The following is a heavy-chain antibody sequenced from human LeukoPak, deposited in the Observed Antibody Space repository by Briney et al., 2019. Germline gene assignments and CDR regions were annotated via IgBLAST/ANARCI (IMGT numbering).Heavy chain of an antibody. V-gene: IGHV3-9*01. CDR3: AKDDQKYQLWLQDYYYYYMDV. CDR1: GSTFDDYA. CDR2: ISWNSGSI. Sequence: GGSLRLSCAASGSTFDDYAMHWVRQAPGKGLEWVSGISWNSGSIGYADSVKGRFTISRDNAKNSLYLQMNSLRAEDTALYYCAKDDQKYQLWLQDYYYYYMDVWGKGTTVTVSS. D-gene: IGHD5-18*01. J-gene: IGHJ6*03.